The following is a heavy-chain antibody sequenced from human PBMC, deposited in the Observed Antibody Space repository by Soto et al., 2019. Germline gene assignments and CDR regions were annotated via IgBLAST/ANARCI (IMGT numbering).Heavy chain of an antibody. V-gene: IGHV4-59*01. J-gene: IGHJ6*02. CDR1: GGSISSYY. CDR3: ARDRNSRNYYGMDV. Sequence: QVQLQESGPGLVKPSETLSLTCTVSGGSISSYYWSWIRQPPGKGLEWIGYIYYSGSTNYNPSLKSRVTISVDTSKNQFSLKLSSVTAADTAVYYCARDRNSRNYYGMDVWGQGTTVTVSS. CDR2: IYYSGST. D-gene: IGHD6-13*01.